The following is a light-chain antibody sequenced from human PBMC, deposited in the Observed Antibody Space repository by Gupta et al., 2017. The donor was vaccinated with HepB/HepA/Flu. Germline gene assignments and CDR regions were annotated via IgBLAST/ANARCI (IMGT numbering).Light chain of an antibody. CDR1: SSNIGSNY. CDR2: RNN. CDR3: AAWDDSLSGWV. V-gene: IGLV1-47*01. J-gene: IGLJ3*02. Sequence: PPSASGTPGQRVTISCSGSSSNIGSNYVYWYQQLPGTAPKLLIYRNNQRPSGVPDRFSGSKSGTSASLAISGLRSEDEADYYCAAWDDSLSGWVFGGVTKLTVL.